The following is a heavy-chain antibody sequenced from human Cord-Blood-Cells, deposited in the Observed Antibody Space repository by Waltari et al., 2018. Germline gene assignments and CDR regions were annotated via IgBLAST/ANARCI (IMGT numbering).Heavy chain of an antibody. Sequence: QVQLVQSGAEVKKPGASVKVSCKASGYTFTSYGLSWVRQAPGKGLEWKGWISAYNGNTNYAQKLQGRVTMTTDTSTSTAYMELRSLRSDDTAVYYCARDKGVRYSSGGNWFDPWGQGTLVTVSS. J-gene: IGHJ5*02. V-gene: IGHV1-18*04. D-gene: IGHD6-19*01. CDR2: ISAYNGNT. CDR3: ARDKGVRYSSGGNWFDP. CDR1: GYTFTSYG.